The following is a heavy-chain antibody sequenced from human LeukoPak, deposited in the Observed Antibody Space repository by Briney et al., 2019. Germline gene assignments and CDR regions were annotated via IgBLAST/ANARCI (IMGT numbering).Heavy chain of an antibody. CDR1: GGSISSGGYY. J-gene: IGHJ4*02. V-gene: IGHV4-31*03. Sequence: SETLSLTCTASGGSISSGGYYWSWIRQHPGKGLEWIGYIYYSGSTYYNPPLKSRVTISVDTSKNQFSLKLSSVTAADTAVYYCARVGRGAIKYDYWGQGTLVTVSS. CDR2: IYYSGST. D-gene: IGHD2-2*02. CDR3: ARVGRGAIKYDY.